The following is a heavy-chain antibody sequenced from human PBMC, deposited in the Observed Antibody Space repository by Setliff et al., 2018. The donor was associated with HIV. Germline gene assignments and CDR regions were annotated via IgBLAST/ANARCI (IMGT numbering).Heavy chain of an antibody. J-gene: IGHJ4*02. V-gene: IGHV3-48*04. CDR2: IGSSNHGI. CDR3: ARLRINDF. Sequence: GESLKISCAASGFNFKTYGMTWVRQAPGKGLDWVAHIGSSNHGIHYTASVQGRFTISRDNTKNSLYLQMDGLRVEDTAVYYCARLRINDFWGQGTPVT. CDR1: GFNFKTYG.